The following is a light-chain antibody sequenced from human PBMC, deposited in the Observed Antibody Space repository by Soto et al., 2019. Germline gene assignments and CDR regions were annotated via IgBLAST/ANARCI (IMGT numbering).Light chain of an antibody. CDR3: QPYNNWPLT. V-gene: IGKV3-20*01. Sequence: EIVLTQSPCTLSLSPWERAALSFGPSQSVSSTYLAWYQQRPGQAPRLLLYGASSRAPGIPDRFSGSGSGTEFTLTINSLQSEDFAIYYCQPYNNWPLTFGGGTKVDIK. J-gene: IGKJ4*01. CDR1: QSVSSTY. CDR2: GAS.